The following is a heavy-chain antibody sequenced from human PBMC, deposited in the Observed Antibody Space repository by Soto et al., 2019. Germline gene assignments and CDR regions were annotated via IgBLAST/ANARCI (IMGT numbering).Heavy chain of an antibody. CDR2: IYYSGST. D-gene: IGHD3-3*01. V-gene: IGHV4-39*02. CDR3: ARDGQSEDGMDV. J-gene: IGHJ6*02. Sequence: KTSETLSLTCTVSGGSISSSSYYWGWIRQPPGKGLEWIGSIYYSGSTYYNPSLKSRVTISVDTSKNQFSLKLSSVTAADTAVYYCARDGQSEDGMDVWGQGTTFTVSS. CDR1: GGSISSSSYY.